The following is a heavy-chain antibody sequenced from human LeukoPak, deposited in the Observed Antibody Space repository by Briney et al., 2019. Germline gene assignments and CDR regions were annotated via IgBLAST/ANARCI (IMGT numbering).Heavy chain of an antibody. CDR2: INTDGTVT. CDR3: ATKQWLAPPPDS. D-gene: IGHD6-19*01. V-gene: IGHV3-74*01. CDR1: GFTFRKYW. J-gene: IGHJ4*02. Sequence: GGSLRLSCAASGFTFRKYWMLSVRQAPGKGLESVSRINTDGTVTTYADSVKGRFTVSRDNADNTMFLQMNSVRDEDTAVYYWATKQWLAPPPDSWGQGTPVTVSS.